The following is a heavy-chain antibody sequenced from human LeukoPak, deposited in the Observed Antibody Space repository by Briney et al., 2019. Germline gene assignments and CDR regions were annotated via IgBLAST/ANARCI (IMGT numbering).Heavy chain of an antibody. Sequence: PGESLKISCKGSGYSFTNYWIGWVRQMPGKGLEWMGIIYPGDSDTRYSPSFQGQVTISADKSITTAYLQWSSLKASDTAMYYCARHGPGIAVALDYWGQGTLVTVSS. CDR3: ARHGPGIAVALDY. CDR1: GYSFTNYW. CDR2: IYPGDSDT. D-gene: IGHD6-19*01. J-gene: IGHJ4*02. V-gene: IGHV5-51*01.